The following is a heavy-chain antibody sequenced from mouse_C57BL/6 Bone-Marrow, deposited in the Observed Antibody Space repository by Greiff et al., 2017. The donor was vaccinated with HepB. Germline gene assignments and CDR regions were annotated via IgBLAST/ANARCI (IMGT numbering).Heavy chain of an antibody. CDR3: ARDHYYGSSYYVDY. CDR1: GYTFTSYW. D-gene: IGHD1-1*01. V-gene: IGHV1-55*01. Sequence: QVQLQQPGAELVKPGASVKMSCKASGYTFTSYWLTWVKQRPGQGLEWIGDIYPGSGSTNYNEKFKSKATLTVDTSSSTAYMQRSSLTSEDSAVYYCARDHYYGSSYYVDYWGQGTTLTVSS. J-gene: IGHJ2*01. CDR2: IYPGSGST.